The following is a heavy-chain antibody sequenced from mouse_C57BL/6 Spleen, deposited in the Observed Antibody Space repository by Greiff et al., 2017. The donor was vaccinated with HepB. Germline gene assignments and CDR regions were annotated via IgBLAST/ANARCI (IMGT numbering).Heavy chain of an antibody. CDR1: GFTFSSYA. CDR3: TREPGTWYFDV. J-gene: IGHJ1*03. V-gene: IGHV5-9-1*02. CDR2: ISSGGDYI. Sequence: DVQLQESGEGLVKPGGSLKLSCAASGFTFSSYAMSWVRQTPEKRLEWVAYISSGGDYIYYADTVKGRFTISRDNARNTLYLQMSSLKSEDTAMYYCTREPGTWYFDVWGTGTTVTVSS. D-gene: IGHD4-1*01.